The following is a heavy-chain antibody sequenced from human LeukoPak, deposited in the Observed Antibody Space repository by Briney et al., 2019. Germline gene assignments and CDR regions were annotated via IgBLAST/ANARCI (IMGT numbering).Heavy chain of an antibody. D-gene: IGHD4-17*01. V-gene: IGHV4-59*01. CDR3: AKDGYGDYGDWYFDL. Sequence: RASETLSLTCTVSGGSISSYYWSWIRQPPGKGLEWIGYIYYSGSTNYNPSLKSRVTISVDTFKNQCSLKLNSVTAADTAVYYCAKDGYGDYGDWYFDLWGRGTLVTVSS. J-gene: IGHJ2*01. CDR1: GGSISSYY. CDR2: IYYSGST.